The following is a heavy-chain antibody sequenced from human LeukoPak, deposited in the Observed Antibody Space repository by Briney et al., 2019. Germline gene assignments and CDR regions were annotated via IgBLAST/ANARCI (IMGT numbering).Heavy chain of an antibody. D-gene: IGHD3-10*01. Sequence: SETLSLTCAVSGGSISSSNWWSWVRQPPGKGLEWIGEIYHSGSTNYNPSLKSRVTISVDKSKNQFSLKLSSVTAADTAVYYCARASRGVSYYFDYWGQGTLVTVSS. CDR2: IYHSGST. V-gene: IGHV4-4*02. CDR3: ARASRGVSYYFDY. J-gene: IGHJ4*02. CDR1: GGSISSSNW.